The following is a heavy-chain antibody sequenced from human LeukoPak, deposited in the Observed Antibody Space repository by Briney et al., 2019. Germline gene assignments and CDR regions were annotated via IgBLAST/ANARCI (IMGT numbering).Heavy chain of an antibody. Sequence: GASLRLSCAASGFTFSNYAMYWVRQAPGKGLEWVSAISGRSDNTYYADSVKGRFTLSRDSSKNTLYLQMNSLRADDTAVYYCAKWGDYDVLTGYYVSDFWGQGPLVTVSS. CDR2: ISGRSDNT. J-gene: IGHJ4*02. D-gene: IGHD3-9*01. CDR3: AKWGDYDVLTGYYVSDF. V-gene: IGHV3-23*01. CDR1: GFTFSNYA.